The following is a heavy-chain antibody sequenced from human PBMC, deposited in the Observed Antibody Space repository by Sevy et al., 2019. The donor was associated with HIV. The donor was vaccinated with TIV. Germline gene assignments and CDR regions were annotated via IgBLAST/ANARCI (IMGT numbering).Heavy chain of an antibody. D-gene: IGHD3-10*01. CDR3: ASGGRWCGEDGMDV. J-gene: IGHJ6*02. CDR2: IYSGGST. CDR1: GFTVNSNY. V-gene: IGHV3-66*01. Sequence: GGSLRLSCAASGFTVNSNYMSWVRQAPGKGLEWVSIIYSGGSTYYADSVKGRFTISRDNSKNTLYLHVISLRGEDTAVYYCASGGRWCGEDGMDVWGQGATVTVSS.